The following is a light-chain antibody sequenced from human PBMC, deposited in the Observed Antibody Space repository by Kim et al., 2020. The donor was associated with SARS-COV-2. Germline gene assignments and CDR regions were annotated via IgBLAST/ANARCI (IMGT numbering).Light chain of an antibody. J-gene: IGKJ1*01. V-gene: IGKV3-20*01. CDR3: QQYDASPWT. CDR1: QSVSSSY. CDR2: GTS. Sequence: PGERATLSCRASQSVSSSYLAWYQQKPGQAPRLLIYGTSSRATGIPDRFSGSGSGTDFTLTINRLEPEDFAVYFFQQYDASPWTFGQGTKVEIK.